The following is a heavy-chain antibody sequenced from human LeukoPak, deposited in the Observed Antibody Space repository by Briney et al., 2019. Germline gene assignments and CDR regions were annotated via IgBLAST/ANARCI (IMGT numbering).Heavy chain of an antibody. V-gene: IGHV3-11*01. Sequence: GGSLRLSCAASGFTFSDYYMRWIRQAPGKGLEWVSYISSSGSTIYYADSVKGRFTISRDNAKNSLYLQMNSLRAEDTAVYYCARITMVRGVDAFDIWGQGTMVTVSS. CDR2: ISSSGSTI. CDR1: GFTFSDYY. CDR3: ARITMVRGVDAFDI. J-gene: IGHJ3*02. D-gene: IGHD3-10*01.